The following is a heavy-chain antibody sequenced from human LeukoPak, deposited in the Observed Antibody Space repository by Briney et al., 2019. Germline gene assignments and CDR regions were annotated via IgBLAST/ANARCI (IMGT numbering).Heavy chain of an antibody. CDR1: GYTFTSYG. CDR2: ISAYNGNT. D-gene: IGHD3-10*01. CDR3: ARAPGYGSGSYQVY. V-gene: IGHV1-18*01. J-gene: IGHJ4*02. Sequence: ASVKVSCKASGYTFTSYGISWVRQAPGQGLEWMGWISAYNGNTNYAQKLQGRVTMTTDTSTSTAYMELRSLRSDDTAGYYCARAPGYGSGSYQVYWGQGTLVTVSS.